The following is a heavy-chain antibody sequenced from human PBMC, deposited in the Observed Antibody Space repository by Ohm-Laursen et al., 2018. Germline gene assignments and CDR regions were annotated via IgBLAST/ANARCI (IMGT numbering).Heavy chain of an antibody. CDR2: LSDNGAKT. Sequence: SLRLSCAASGFTFRRDAMSWVRQAPGRGLEWVSSLSDNGAKTYYADSVKGRFTISRDNSKNTLYLQMNSLRAEDTAVYYCAKDRSSGWYDYWGQGTLVTVSP. J-gene: IGHJ4*02. V-gene: IGHV3-23*01. CDR1: GFTFRRDA. D-gene: IGHD6-19*01. CDR3: AKDRSSGWYDY.